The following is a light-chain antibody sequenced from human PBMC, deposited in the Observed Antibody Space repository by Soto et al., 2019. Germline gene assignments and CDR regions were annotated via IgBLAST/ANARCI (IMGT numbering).Light chain of an antibody. CDR3: QQYGISPT. J-gene: IGKJ1*01. CDR2: DVS. V-gene: IGKV3-20*01. Sequence: EIVLTQSPGTLSLSPGERATLSCRSSHSVSSNYLAWYQQKPGQAPMLLIYDVSSRATGIPDRFSGSGSGKDFTLTISRLEPVDFAVYYCQQYGISPTFGQGTKVEIK. CDR1: HSVSSNY.